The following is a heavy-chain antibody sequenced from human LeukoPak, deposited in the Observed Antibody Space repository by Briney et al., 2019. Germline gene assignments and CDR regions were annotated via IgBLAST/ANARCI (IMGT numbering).Heavy chain of an antibody. D-gene: IGHD5-18*01. CDR1: GFTFSSYS. Sequence: GGSLRLSCAASGFTFSSYSMNGVPQAPGKGLEWISYISSSSTIDYADSVKGRFTISRDNAKNSLYLQMNSLRAEDTAVYYCARGRGYNYGYSDYWGQGTLVTVSS. CDR3: ARGRGYNYGYSDY. CDR2: ISSSSTI. J-gene: IGHJ4*02. V-gene: IGHV3-48*04.